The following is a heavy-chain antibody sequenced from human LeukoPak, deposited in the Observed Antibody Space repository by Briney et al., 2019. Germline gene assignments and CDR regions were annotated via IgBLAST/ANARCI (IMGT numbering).Heavy chain of an antibody. Sequence: SQTLSLTCSVPGGSISSGDYYWSWIRQTPGKGLEWIGNIYYSGSTNYNASLKSRITISLDTSRNQFSLKLTSVTAADTAVYFCARDSALLWFGELDSWGQGTVVTVSS. V-gene: IGHV4-30-4*01. D-gene: IGHD3-10*01. J-gene: IGHJ4*02. CDR1: GGSISSGDYY. CDR2: IYYSGST. CDR3: ARDSALLWFGELDS.